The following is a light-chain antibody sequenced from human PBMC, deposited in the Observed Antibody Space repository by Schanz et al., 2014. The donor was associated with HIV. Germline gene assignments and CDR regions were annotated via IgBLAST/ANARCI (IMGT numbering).Light chain of an antibody. J-gene: IGLJ1*01. CDR2: DVS. V-gene: IGLV2-14*03. CDR3: CSYAGSSTYV. CDR1: SIDAGGYNY. Sequence: QSALTQPASVSGSPGQSITISCTGTSIDAGGYNYVSWYQQHPGKAPKLMIYDVSYRPSGVSNRFSGSKSGNTASLTISGLQAEDEADYYCCSYAGSSTYVFGTGTKLTVL.